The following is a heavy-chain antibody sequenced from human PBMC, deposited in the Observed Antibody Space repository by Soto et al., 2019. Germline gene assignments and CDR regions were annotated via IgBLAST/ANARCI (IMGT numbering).Heavy chain of an antibody. D-gene: IGHD3-10*01. Sequence: WWSWVRLSPGKGLEWIGEIYHLGRTNYNPSLKSRVTLSIDKSNNQFSLTLTSVTAADTAVYYCARVGFVNYFDYWGQGTLVTVSS. J-gene: IGHJ4*02. CDR3: ARVGFVNYFDY. CDR1: W. CDR2: IYHLGRT. V-gene: IGHV4-4*02.